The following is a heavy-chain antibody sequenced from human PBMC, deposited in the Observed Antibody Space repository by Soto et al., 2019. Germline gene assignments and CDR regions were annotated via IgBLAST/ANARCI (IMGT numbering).Heavy chain of an antibody. CDR3: FGVLAATLDY. CDR1: GGSVTNSSHH. J-gene: IGHJ4*01. Sequence: PSETLSLTCKVSGGSVTNSSHHWGWIRQTPGKQPEWIATLYYRGTTDYNSALRSRATMSVDTSKDHFSLTLSFVTVADTAVYFCFGVLAATLDYWGHGTRVTVSS. D-gene: IGHD3-16*01. CDR2: LYYRGTT. V-gene: IGHV4-39*02.